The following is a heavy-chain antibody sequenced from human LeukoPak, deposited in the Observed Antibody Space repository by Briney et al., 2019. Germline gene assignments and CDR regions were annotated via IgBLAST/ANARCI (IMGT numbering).Heavy chain of an antibody. D-gene: IGHD3-22*01. J-gene: IGHJ4*02. V-gene: IGHV1-8*01. CDR3: ARGRGYDSTLGY. Sequence: GASVKVSCKASGYTFTSYDINWVRQATGRGVEWMGWMNPNSGNTGYAQKFQGRVTMTRNTSISTAYMELSSLRSEDTAVYYCARGRGYDSTLGYWGQGTLVTVSS. CDR1: GYTFTSYD. CDR2: MNPNSGNT.